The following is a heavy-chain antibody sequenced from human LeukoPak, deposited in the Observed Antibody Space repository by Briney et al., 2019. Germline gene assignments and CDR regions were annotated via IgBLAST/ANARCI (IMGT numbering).Heavy chain of an antibody. D-gene: IGHD4-11*01. CDR3: ASPKVTAKGLFDP. CDR1: GFTFRSYS. CDR2: IYYSGST. Sequence: GSLRLSCAASGFTFRSYSMNWVRQAPGKGLEWIGSIYYSGSTYYNPSLKSRVTISVDTSKNQFSLKLSSVTAADTAVYYCASPKVTAKGLFDPWGQGTLVTVSS. V-gene: IGHV4-39*07. J-gene: IGHJ5*02.